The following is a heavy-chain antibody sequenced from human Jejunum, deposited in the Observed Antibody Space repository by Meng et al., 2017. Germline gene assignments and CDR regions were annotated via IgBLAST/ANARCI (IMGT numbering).Heavy chain of an antibody. D-gene: IGHD6-25*01. CDR2: INPDSGGT. CDR3: ARPAARAYVI. V-gene: IGHV1-2*02. CDR1: GYTFSDYY. Sequence: ASVKVSCKASGYTFSDYYIHWVRQAPGQGLEWMGWINPDSGGTKYAQRFQGRVTMTRDTSTSTAYMELNSLRSDDTAVFYCARPAARAYVIWGQGTLVTVSS. J-gene: IGHJ3*02.